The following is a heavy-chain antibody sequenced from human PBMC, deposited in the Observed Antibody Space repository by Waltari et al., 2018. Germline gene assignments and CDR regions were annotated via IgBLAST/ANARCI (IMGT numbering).Heavy chain of an antibody. V-gene: IGHV3-30-3*01. Sequence: QVPLVESGGGVVQPGRSLRLSCAASGFTFSSYAMPWVRQAPGKGLEWVAVISYDGSNKYYADSVKGRFTISRDNSKNTLYLQMNSLRAEDTAMFYCARSIEGPFDYWGQGTLVTVSS. D-gene: IGHD1-26*01. CDR2: ISYDGSNK. CDR3: ARSIEGPFDY. CDR1: GFTFSSYA. J-gene: IGHJ4*02.